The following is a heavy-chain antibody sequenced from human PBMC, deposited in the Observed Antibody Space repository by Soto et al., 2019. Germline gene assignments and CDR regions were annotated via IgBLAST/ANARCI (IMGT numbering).Heavy chain of an antibody. CDR1: GGSISSSSYY. CDR3: ADEDNYYGMDV. J-gene: IGHJ6*02. Sequence: QLQLQESGPGLVKPSETLSLTCTVSGGSISSSSYYWGWIRQPPGKRLEWIGSIYYSGSTYYNPSLKSRVTISVDTSKNQFSLKLSSVTAADTAVYYCADEDNYYGMDVWGQGTTVTVSS. CDR2: IYYSGST. V-gene: IGHV4-39*01.